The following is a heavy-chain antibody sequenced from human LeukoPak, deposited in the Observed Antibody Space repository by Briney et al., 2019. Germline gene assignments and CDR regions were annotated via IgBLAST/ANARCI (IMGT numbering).Heavy chain of an antibody. D-gene: IGHD4-17*01. Sequence: GASVKVSCKASGYTLTSYGISWVRQAPGQGLEWMGWISAYNGNTNYAQKLQGRVTMTTDTSTSTAYMELRSLRSDDTAVYYCARDLATVTTHWFDPWGQGTLVTVSS. CDR2: ISAYNGNT. V-gene: IGHV1-18*01. CDR3: ARDLATVTTHWFDP. J-gene: IGHJ5*02. CDR1: GYTLTSYG.